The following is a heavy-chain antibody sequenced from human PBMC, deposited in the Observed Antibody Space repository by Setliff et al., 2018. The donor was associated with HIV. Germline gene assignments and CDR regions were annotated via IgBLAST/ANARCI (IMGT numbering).Heavy chain of an antibody. CDR1: GFPFTTYS. CDR3: VRDLYWAFDY. V-gene: IGHV3-48*01. J-gene: IGHJ4*02. CDR2: INGGGDPI. Sequence: GGSLRLSCAASGFPFTTYSMNWVRQAPGKGLEWIAYINGGGDPIWYADSVKGRFTISRDNAKNSLDLQMNSLRAEDTAVYYCVRDLYWAFDYWGQRTLVT. D-gene: IGHD2-15*01.